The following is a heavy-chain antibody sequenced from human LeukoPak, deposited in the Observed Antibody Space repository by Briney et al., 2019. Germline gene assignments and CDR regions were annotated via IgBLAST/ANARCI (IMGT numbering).Heavy chain of an antibody. CDR1: GFTFSSYE. D-gene: IGHD6-13*01. CDR3: AKVKSAAGTRSYFDY. J-gene: IGHJ4*02. Sequence: GGSLRLPWVASGFTFSSYEMNWVRQAPGKGLEWLSYIGSSDSTTHYADSVKGRFTISRDNSKNTLYLQMNSLRAEDTAVYYCAKVKSAAGTRSYFDYWGQGTLVTVYS. V-gene: IGHV3-48*03. CDR2: IGSSDSTT.